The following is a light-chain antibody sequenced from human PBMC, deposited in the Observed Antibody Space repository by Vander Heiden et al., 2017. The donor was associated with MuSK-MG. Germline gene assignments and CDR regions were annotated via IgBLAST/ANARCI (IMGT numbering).Light chain of an antibody. J-gene: IGKJ5*01. Sequence: EIVMKQSPASLSVSTGERATLSCRASQNISDNFGWYQQKPGQPPRLLIYSASTRVTGIPARFSGSGSATEFTLTISSLQSEDSAVYFCQQDNKWPLTFGQGTQLEIK. CDR1: QNISDN. V-gene: IGKV3-15*01. CDR3: QQDNKWPLT. CDR2: SAS.